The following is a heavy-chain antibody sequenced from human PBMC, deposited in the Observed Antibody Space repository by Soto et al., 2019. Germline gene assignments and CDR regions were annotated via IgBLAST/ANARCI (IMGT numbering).Heavy chain of an antibody. CDR2: IIPILGIA. V-gene: IGHV1-69*10. Sequence: ASVKVSCKASGGTFSSYAISWVRQAPGQGLEWMGGIIPILGIANYAQKFQGRVTITADKSTSTAYMELSSLRSEDTAVYYCARDRRTSIAAAGTVAFDIWGQGTMVTVSS. J-gene: IGHJ3*02. D-gene: IGHD6-13*01. CDR3: ARDRRTSIAAAGTVAFDI. CDR1: GGTFSSYA.